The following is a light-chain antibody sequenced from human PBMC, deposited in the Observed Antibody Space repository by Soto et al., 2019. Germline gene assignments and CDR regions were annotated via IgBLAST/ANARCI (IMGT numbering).Light chain of an antibody. CDR3: QQPCT. CDR1: RSLSSSY. CDR2: AAS. J-gene: IGKJ2*02. Sequence: EIVLTQSPGTLSLSPGERATLSCRASRSLSSSYVVWYQKTPGQAPRLLIYAASRRATGIPSRFSGSGSATEYTLTISRLEPEDFAVYYSQQPCTFGQGTKLEIK. V-gene: IGKV3-20*01.